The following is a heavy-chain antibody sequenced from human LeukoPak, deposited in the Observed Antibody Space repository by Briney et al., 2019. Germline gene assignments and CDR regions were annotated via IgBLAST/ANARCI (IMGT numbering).Heavy chain of an antibody. CDR1: GFTFSSYW. J-gene: IGHJ3*02. V-gene: IGHV3-7*01. Sequence: GGSLRLSCAASGFTFSSYWMSSVRQAPGKGLEWVANIKQDGSEKYYVDSVKGRFTISRDNAKNSLYLQMNSLRAEDTAVYYCAREWVEMATISYAFDIWGQGTMVTVSS. CDR3: AREWVEMATISYAFDI. D-gene: IGHD5-24*01. CDR2: IKQDGSEK.